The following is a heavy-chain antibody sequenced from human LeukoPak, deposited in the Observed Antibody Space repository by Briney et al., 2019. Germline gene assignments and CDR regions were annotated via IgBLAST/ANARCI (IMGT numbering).Heavy chain of an antibody. CDR3: TRDPWGSVDY. CDR2: IYSSGGA. V-gene: IGHV4-39*07. D-gene: IGHD3-16*01. J-gene: IGHJ4*02. CDR1: GGSINGSGYY. Sequence: SETLSLTCTVSGGSINGSGYYWGWTRQSPEKGLEWIGGIYSSGGAYYNPSLKSRVTISIDPSKNRFSLRLTSVTAADTAVYYCTRDPWGSVDYWGQGTLVTVSS.